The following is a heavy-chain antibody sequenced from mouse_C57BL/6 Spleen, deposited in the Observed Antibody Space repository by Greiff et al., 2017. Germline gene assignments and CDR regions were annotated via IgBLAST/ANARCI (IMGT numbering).Heavy chain of an antibody. Sequence: VQLQQSGPELVKPGASVKMSCKASGYTFTDYNMDWVKQSHGKSLEWIGYINPNNGGTSYNQKFKGKATLTVNKSSSTAYMELRSLTSEDSAVYYCARPNWDEAWFAYWGQGTLVTVSA. J-gene: IGHJ3*01. V-gene: IGHV1-22*01. D-gene: IGHD4-1*01. CDR3: ARPNWDEAWFAY. CDR1: GYTFTDYN. CDR2: INPNNGGT.